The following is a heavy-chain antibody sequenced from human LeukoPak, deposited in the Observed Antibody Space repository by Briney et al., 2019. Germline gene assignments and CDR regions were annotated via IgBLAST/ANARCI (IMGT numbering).Heavy chain of an antibody. J-gene: IGHJ2*01. D-gene: IGHD1-26*01. CDR3: AKAVWRELLSWYFDL. V-gene: IGHV3-30*18. CDR1: GFTFGSYG. CDR2: ISYDGSNK. Sequence: PGGSLRLSCAASGFTFGSYGMHWVRQAPGKGLEWVAVISYDGSNKYYADSVKGRFTISRDNSKNTLYLQMNSLRAENTAVYYCAKAVWRELLSWYFDLWGRGTLVTASS.